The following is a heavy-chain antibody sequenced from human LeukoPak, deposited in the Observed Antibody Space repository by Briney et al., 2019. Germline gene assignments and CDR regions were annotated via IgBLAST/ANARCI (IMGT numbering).Heavy chain of an antibody. CDR3: ARALYCSSTSCFYFDY. CDR1: VGSISSYY. V-gene: IGHV4-4*07. CDR2: VYSSGST. Sequence: PSETLSLTCTVSVGSISSYYWSWIRQPAGKGLEWIGRVYSSGSTNYNPSLKSRVTMSVDTSKNQFSLKLTSVTAADTAVYYCARALYCSSTSCFYFDYWGQGTLVTVSS. D-gene: IGHD2-2*01. J-gene: IGHJ4*02.